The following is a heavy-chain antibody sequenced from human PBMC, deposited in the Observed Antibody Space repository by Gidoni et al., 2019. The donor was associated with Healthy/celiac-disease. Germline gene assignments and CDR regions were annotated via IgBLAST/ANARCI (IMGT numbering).Heavy chain of an antibody. Sequence: QLQLQESGPGLLKPSDTLSLTCPGPGGCISSGSSYWGLIRQPQGKGLEWIGSIYYSGSTYYHPSLKSRVNISVDTSKNQFSLKLSSVTAADTAVYYCARIEYYYDSSGYYYFAFDIWGQGTMVTVSS. D-gene: IGHD3-22*01. CDR1: GGCISSGSSY. CDR2: IYYSGST. J-gene: IGHJ3*02. CDR3: ARIEYYYDSSGYYYFAFDI. V-gene: IGHV4-39*01.